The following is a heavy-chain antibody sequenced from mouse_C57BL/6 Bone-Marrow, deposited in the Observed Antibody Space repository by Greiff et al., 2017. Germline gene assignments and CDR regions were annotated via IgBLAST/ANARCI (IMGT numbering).Heavy chain of an antibody. V-gene: IGHV1-26*01. Sequence: EVQLQQSGPELVKPGASVKISCKASGYTFTDYYMNWVKQSHGKSLEWIGDINPNNGGTSYNQKFKGKATLTVDKSSSTAYMELRSLTSEDSAVYYCARVELFAYWGQGTLVTVSA. CDR1: GYTFTDYY. CDR3: ARVELFAY. J-gene: IGHJ3*01. CDR2: INPNNGGT.